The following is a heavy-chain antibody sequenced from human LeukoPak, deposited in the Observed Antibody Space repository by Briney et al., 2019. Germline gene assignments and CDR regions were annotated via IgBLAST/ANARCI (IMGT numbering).Heavy chain of an antibody. D-gene: IGHD6-19*01. CDR1: GGSLSSDY. J-gene: IGHJ4*02. CDR3: ARGAGWYGY. CDR2: IHYSGGT. V-gene: IGHV4-59*01. Sequence: PETLSHTCTVSGGSLSSDYWSWLRQPPGKGLEWIGYIHYSGGTNYNPSLMSRVTISVDTSKTQYFLHLTSVTAADTAVYYCARGAGWYGYWGQGTLVTVSS.